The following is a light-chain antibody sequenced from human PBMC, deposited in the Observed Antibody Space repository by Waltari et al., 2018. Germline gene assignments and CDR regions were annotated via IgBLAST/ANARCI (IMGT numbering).Light chain of an antibody. CDR2: GNI. CDR1: WSNLGAGFD. V-gene: IGLV1-40*01. Sequence: QSVLTQPLSVSGAPGQRVTISCTGSWSNLGAGFDVHWYQQIPGGAPKLLVYGNISRPSGVPDRFPGSKSGTSVYQAITAVQAEDEADYYCWSYDSRLGYYVLGTATTVTVL. CDR3: WSYDSRLGYYV. J-gene: IGLJ1*01.